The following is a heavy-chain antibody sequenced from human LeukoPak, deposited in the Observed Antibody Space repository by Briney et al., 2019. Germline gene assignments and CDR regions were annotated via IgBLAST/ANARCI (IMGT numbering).Heavy chain of an antibody. V-gene: IGHV4-61*01. D-gene: IGHD6-6*01. J-gene: IGHJ5*02. CDR2: VYYIGTT. CDR3: ARNTSSSPWFDP. Sequence: SETLSLTCTVSGGSVSSPNSYWSWIRQPPGKGLEWIGNVYYIGTTSYNSSLKSRVTISVDTSKNQFSLEVTSMTAADTAVYYCARNTSSSPWFDPWGQGTLVTVSS. CDR1: GGSVSSPNSY.